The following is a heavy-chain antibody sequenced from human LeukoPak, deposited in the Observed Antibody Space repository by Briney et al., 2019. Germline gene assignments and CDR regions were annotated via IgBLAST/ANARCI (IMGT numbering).Heavy chain of an antibody. J-gene: IGHJ6*03. D-gene: IGHD6-6*01. CDR1: GGTFSSYA. Sequence: ASVKVSCKASGGTFSSYAISWVRQAPGQGLEWMGGIIPIFGTANYAQKFQGRVTITADESTSTAYMELSSLRSEDTAVYYCARATLSSSQRYYYYYMDVWGKGATVTVSS. V-gene: IGHV1-69*13. CDR2: IIPIFGTA. CDR3: ARATLSSSQRYYYYYMDV.